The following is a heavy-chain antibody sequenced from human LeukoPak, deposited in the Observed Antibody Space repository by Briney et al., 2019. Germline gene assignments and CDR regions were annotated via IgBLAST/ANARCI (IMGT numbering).Heavy chain of an antibody. CDR1: GFTFSSYA. D-gene: IGHD1-20*01. J-gene: IGHJ4*02. CDR3: ARRRYNWNAIDY. CDR2: ISGSGGST. Sequence: GGSLRLPCAASGFTFSSYAMSWVRQAPGKGLEWVSAISGSGGSTYYADSVKGRFTISRDNSKNTLYLQMNSLRAEDTAVYFCARRRYNWNAIDYWGQGTLVTVSS. V-gene: IGHV3-23*01.